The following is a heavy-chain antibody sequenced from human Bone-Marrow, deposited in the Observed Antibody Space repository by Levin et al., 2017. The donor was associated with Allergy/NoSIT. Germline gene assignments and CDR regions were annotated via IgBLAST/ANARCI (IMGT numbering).Heavy chain of an antibody. CDR3: ARYSERETAYDY. V-gene: IGHV1-46*01. Sequence: GESLKISCRASGYIFTNYHIQWVRQDPGQGLEWMGIINPSGGTTSYAQKVQGRVTMTRDTSTSTVYMELSSLRSEDTAIYYCARYSERETAYDYWGQGTLVTVSS. CDR1: GYIFTNYH. CDR2: INPSGGTT. J-gene: IGHJ4*02. D-gene: IGHD5-18*01.